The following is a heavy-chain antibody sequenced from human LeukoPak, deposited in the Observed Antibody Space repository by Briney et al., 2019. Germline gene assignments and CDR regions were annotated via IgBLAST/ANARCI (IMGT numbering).Heavy chain of an antibody. V-gene: IGHV4-34*01. CDR2: INHSGST. Sequence: SETLSLTCAVYGESFSGYYWSWIRQPPGKGLEWIGEINHSGSTNYNPSLKSRVTISVDTSKNQFSLKLSSVTAADTAVYYCARYTYYYDSSGYYGTLYDYWGQGTLVTVSS. CDR3: ARYTYYYDSSGYYGTLYDY. CDR1: GESFSGYY. D-gene: IGHD3-22*01. J-gene: IGHJ4*02.